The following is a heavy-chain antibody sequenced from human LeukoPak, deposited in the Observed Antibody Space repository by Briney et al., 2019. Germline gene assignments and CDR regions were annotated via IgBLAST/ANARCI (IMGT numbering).Heavy chain of an antibody. CDR1: GGSISSSSYY. D-gene: IGHD3-10*01. V-gene: IGHV4-39*07. Sequence: SETLSLTCTVSGGSISSSSYYWGWIRQPPGKGLEWIGSIYYSGSTYYNPSLKSRVTISVDTSKNQFSLKLSSVTAADTAVYYCARDGMVRGVNCAFDIWGQGTMVTVSS. CDR2: IYYSGST. J-gene: IGHJ3*02. CDR3: ARDGMVRGVNCAFDI.